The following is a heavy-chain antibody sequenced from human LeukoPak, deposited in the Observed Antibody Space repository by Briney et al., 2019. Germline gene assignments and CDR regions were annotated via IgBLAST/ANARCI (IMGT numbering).Heavy chain of an antibody. Sequence: GASVKVSCKASGYTFTCYYMHWVRQAPGQGLEWMGWINPNSGGTNYAQKFQGWVTMTRDTSISTAYMELSRLRSDDTAVYYCARAYCSGGSCYGNYYYYGMDVWGKGTTVTASS. V-gene: IGHV1-2*04. CDR3: ARAYCSGGSCYGNYYYYGMDV. CDR2: INPNSGGT. J-gene: IGHJ6*04. CDR1: GYTFTCYY. D-gene: IGHD2-15*01.